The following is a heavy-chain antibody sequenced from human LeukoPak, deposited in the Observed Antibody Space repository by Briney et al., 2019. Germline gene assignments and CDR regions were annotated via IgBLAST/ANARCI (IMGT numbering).Heavy chain of an antibody. CDR3: ARSVYGAVAGTKD. Sequence: PGGSLRLSCAASGFTFSSYWMSWVRQAPGKGLERVANIKQDGSEQYYVDSVKGRFTISRDNAKNSLYLQMNSLRAEDTAVYYCARSVYGAVAGTKDWGQGTLVTVSS. J-gene: IGHJ4*02. D-gene: IGHD6-19*01. V-gene: IGHV3-7*01. CDR1: GFTFSSYW. CDR2: IKQDGSEQ.